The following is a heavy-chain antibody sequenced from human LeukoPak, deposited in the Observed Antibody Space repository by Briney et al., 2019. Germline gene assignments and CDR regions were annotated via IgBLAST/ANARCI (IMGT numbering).Heavy chain of an antibody. CDR3: ARDSIAAAGTYYYYGMDV. CDR1: GFTFSSYA. Sequence: GGSLRLSCAASGFTFSSYAMHWVRQAPGKGLEWVAVISYDGSNKYYADSVKGRFTISRDNSKNTLYLQMNSLRAEDTAVYYCARDSIAAAGTYYYYGMDVRGQGTTVTVSS. D-gene: IGHD6-13*01. J-gene: IGHJ6*02. CDR2: ISYDGSNK. V-gene: IGHV3-30-3*01.